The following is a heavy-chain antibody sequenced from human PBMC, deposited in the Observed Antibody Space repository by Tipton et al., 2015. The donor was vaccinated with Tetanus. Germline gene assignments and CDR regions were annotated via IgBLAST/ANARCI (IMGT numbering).Heavy chain of an antibody. V-gene: IGHV3-30*18. D-gene: IGHD4-17*01. CDR3: AKLDYGHYGRYYYYEMDV. Sequence: SLRLSCAASGFIFSNYAMHWVRQAPGKGLEWVALISYDGSNIYYADSVKGRFTISRDDSKETVYPQMSSLRAEDTAVYYCAKLDYGHYGRYYYYEMDVWGQGTTVTASS. CDR2: ISYDGSNI. CDR1: GFIFSNYA. J-gene: IGHJ6*02.